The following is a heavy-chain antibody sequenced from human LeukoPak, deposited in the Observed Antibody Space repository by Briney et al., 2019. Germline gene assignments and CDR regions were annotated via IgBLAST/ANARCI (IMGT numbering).Heavy chain of an antibody. V-gene: IGHV4-59*01. D-gene: IGHD3-16*01. CDR1: GGSLSSYY. Sequence: SETLSLTCTVSGGSLSSYYWSWIRQLPGKGLEWIGYIYYSGSTKYNPSLKSRVIISVDTSKNQFSLKLSSVTAADTAVYYCARADYYDCAWGPFDPWGQGTLVTVSS. CDR2: IYYSGST. J-gene: IGHJ5*02. CDR3: ARADYYDCAWGPFDP.